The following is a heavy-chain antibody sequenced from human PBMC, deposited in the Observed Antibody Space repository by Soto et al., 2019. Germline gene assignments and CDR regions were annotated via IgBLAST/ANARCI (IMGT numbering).Heavy chain of an antibody. J-gene: IGHJ4*01. Sequence: GGSLRLSCAASAFTFSSYSMNWVRQAPGKGLEWVSYLSSSSSAIYYADSVKGRFTISRDNAKNSLYLQMNSLRAEDTAVYYCARNFYDSSGYYYFDSWGHGTLVTVSS. CDR2: LSSSSSAI. CDR1: AFTFSSYS. CDR3: ARNFYDSSGYYYFDS. D-gene: IGHD3-22*01. V-gene: IGHV3-48*01.